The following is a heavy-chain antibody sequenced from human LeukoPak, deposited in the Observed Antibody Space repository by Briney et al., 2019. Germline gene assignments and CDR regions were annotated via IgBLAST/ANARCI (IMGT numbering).Heavy chain of an antibody. Sequence: PGGSLSLSCTGYGYSFTSYWIGWVRQMPGKGLEWMGIIYPGDSDTRYSPSFQGQVTISADKSISTAYLQWSSLKASDTAMYYCARRLGYCSGGTCYFDYWGQGTLVTVPS. D-gene: IGHD2-15*01. CDR2: IYPGDSDT. CDR3: ARRLGYCSGGTCYFDY. J-gene: IGHJ4*02. CDR1: GYSFTSYW. V-gene: IGHV5-51*01.